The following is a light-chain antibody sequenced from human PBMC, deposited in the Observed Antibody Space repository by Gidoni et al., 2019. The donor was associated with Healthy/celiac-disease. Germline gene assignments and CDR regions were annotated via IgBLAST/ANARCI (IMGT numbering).Light chain of an antibody. V-gene: IGKV1-8*01. CDR2: AAS. CDR1: QGISSY. CDR3: QQYYSYPLT. J-gene: IGKJ4*01. Sequence: AIRKTQSPSSVSASTGDRVTITCRASQGISSYLAWYQQKPGKAPKLLIYAASTLQSGVPSRFSGSGSGTDFTLTISCLQSEDFATYYCQQYYSYPLTFGGGTKVEIK.